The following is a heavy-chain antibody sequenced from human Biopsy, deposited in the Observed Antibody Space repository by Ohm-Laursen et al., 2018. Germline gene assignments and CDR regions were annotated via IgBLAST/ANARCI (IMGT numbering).Heavy chain of an antibody. Sequence: SLRLSCAASGFSVSSYDMNWVRQAPGKGLEWISYISETSSHIYDADSVRGRFTVARDNAKNSLYLQLNSLRAEDTAVYYCARDPSGTARAGGMDVGGQGTPVTASS. V-gene: IGHV3-21*01. CDR2: ISETSSHI. CDR3: ARDPSGTARAGGMDV. CDR1: GFSVSSYD. J-gene: IGHJ6*02. D-gene: IGHD6-6*01.